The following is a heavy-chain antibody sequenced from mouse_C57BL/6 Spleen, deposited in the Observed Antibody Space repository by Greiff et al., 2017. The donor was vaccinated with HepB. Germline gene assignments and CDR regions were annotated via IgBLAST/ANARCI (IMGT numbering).Heavy chain of an antibody. D-gene: IGHD2-3*01. CDR2: IDPENGDT. CDR3: TTTRGYYVIAY. J-gene: IGHJ3*01. V-gene: IGHV14-4*01. Sequence: EVQLQQSGAELVRPGASVKLSCTASGFNIKDDYMHWVKQRPEQGLEWIGWIDPENGDTEYASKFQGKATITADTSSNTAYLQLSRLTSEDTAVEYGTTTRGYYVIAYWGQGTLVTVSA. CDR1: GFNIKDDY.